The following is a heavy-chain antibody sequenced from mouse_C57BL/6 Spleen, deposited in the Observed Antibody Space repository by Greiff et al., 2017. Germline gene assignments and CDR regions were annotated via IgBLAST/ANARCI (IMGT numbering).Heavy chain of an antibody. CDR2: IFPGDGDT. D-gene: IGHD1-1*01. V-gene: IGHV1-80*01. CDR1: GYAFSSYW. J-gene: IGHJ4*01. CDR3: ARWSHYDYAMDY. Sequence: VQLQQSGAELVKPGASVKISCKASGYAFSSYWMNWVKQRPGKGLEWIGQIFPGDGDTNYNGKFKGKATLTADKSSSTAYMQLSSLTSEDSAVYFCARWSHYDYAMDYWGQGTSVTVSS.